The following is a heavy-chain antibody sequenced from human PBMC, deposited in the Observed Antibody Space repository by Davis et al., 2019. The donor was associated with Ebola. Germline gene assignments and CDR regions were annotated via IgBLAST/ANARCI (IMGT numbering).Heavy chain of an antibody. D-gene: IGHD2-8*01. CDR3: ARNGYYFDY. CDR2: ISGGAGNS. CDR1: GFPSSSYT. V-gene: IGHV3-23*01. J-gene: IGHJ4*02. Sequence: GGPLRPSCAAPGFPSSSYTMTWVRQAPGRGLEWVSAISGGAGNSYYADSVKGRFTISRDNAKNSLYLQMNSLRAEDTAVYYCARNGYYFDYWGQGTLVTVSS.